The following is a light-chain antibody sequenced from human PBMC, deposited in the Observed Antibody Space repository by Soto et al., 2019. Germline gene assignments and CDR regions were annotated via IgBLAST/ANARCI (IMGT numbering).Light chain of an antibody. J-gene: IGKJ1*01. CDR3: KQYSSIPIT. CDR2: WAY. V-gene: IGKV4-1*01. Sequence: DILMMPSSDALLASSPARPTIICKSSQRVFYSSNNKNCLAWFQKKPGQPHKLLIFWAYTRDFGVHDRFSGSGSGTDFTLTIRSLQPEDVAVYYCKQYSSIPITFGQGTRVDIK. CDR1: QRVFYSSNNKNC.